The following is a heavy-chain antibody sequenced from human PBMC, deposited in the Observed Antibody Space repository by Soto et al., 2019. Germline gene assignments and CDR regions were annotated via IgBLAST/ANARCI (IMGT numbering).Heavy chain of an antibody. J-gene: IGHJ4*02. CDR2: IYPGDSDT. CDR3: VRPSYLKRSAYLDS. V-gene: IGHV5-51*07. D-gene: IGHD1-1*01. Sequence: HQKPEKGLEWMGIIYPGDSDTRYSPSFQGQVTISADKSISTAYLQWSSLKASDTAMYYFVRPSYLKRSAYLDSGGQVTLVTVSS.